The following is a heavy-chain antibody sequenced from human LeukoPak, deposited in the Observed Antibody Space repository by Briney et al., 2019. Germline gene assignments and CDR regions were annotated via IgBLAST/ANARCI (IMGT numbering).Heavy chain of an antibody. CDR2: IWYDGSTK. J-gene: IGHJ3*02. D-gene: IGHD3-22*01. CDR3: ARDVPAYYYDSSGYTDAFDI. Sequence: GGSLRLSCAASGFTFSSYGMHWVRLAPGKGLEWVAVIWYDGSTKYYAESVKGGFTLSRDNSKNTLYLQMNSLRAEDTAVYYCARDVPAYYYDSSGYTDAFDIWGQGTMVTVSS. V-gene: IGHV3-33*01. CDR1: GFTFSSYG.